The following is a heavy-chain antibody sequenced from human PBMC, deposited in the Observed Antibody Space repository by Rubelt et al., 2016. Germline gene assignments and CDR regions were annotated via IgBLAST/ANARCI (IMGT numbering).Heavy chain of an antibody. V-gene: IGHV4-34*01. Sequence: QVQLQQWGAGLLKPSETLSLTCAVYGGSFSGYYWSWIRQPPGKGLEWIGEINHSGRTNYNPSLKSRVIISVDTSKNQFSRKLGSVTAADTAVYYWARGDIAAAGAPFDYWGQGTLVTVSS. D-gene: IGHD6-13*01. CDR1: GGSFSGYY. CDR2: INHSGRT. CDR3: ARGDIAAAGAPFDY. J-gene: IGHJ4*02.